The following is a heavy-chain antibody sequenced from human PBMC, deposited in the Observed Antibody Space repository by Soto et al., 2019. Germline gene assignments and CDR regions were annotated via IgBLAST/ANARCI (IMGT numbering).Heavy chain of an antibody. CDR1: GYSFTSYW. V-gene: IGHV5-10-1*01. CDR2: IDPSDSYT. Sequence: GESLKISCKGPGYSFTSYWISWVRQMPGKGLEWMGRIDPSDSYTNYSPSFQGHVTISADKSISTAYLQWSSLKASDTAMYYCARLSTYYYDSSGYPDYWGQGTLVTVSS. CDR3: ARLSTYYYDSSGYPDY. D-gene: IGHD3-22*01. J-gene: IGHJ4*02.